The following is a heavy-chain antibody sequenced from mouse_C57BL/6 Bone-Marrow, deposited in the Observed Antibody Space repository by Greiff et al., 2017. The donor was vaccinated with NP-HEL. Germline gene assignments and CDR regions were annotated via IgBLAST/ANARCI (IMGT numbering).Heavy chain of an antibody. J-gene: IGHJ3*01. CDR3: ASPYDYDVAWFAY. V-gene: IGHV5-4*03. CDR1: GFTFSSYA. CDR2: ISAGGSYT. Sequence: EVKLVESGGGLVKPGGSLKLSCAASGFTFSSYAMSWVRQTPEKRLEWVATISAGGSYTYYPDNVKGRFTISRDNAKNNLYLQMSHLKSEDTAMYYCASPYDYDVAWFAYWGQGTLVTVSA. D-gene: IGHD2-4*01.